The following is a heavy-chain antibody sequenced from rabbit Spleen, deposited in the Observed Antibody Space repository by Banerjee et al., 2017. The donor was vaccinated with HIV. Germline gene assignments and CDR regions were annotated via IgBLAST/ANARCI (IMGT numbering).Heavy chain of an antibody. CDR2: IDPVFGIT. V-gene: IGHV1S43*01. CDR1: GFDLSQNYV. CDR3: ARDLVAVIGWNFNL. D-gene: IGHD5-1*01. J-gene: IGHJ4*01. Sequence: QEQLEESGGGLVKPGGTLTLTCKASGFDLSQNYVMCWVRQAPGKGLEWIGCIDPVFGITYYANWVNGRFSISRENAQNTVFLQMSSLTAADTATYFCARDLVAVIGWNFNLWGPGTLVTVS.